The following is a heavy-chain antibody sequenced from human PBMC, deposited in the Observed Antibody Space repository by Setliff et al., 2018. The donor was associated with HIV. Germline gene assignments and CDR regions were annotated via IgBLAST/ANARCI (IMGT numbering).Heavy chain of an antibody. V-gene: IGHV3-15*05. CDR2: IKNRPAGGTT. CDR1: GFTFSDVW. D-gene: IGHD4-17*01. J-gene: IGHJ4*02. CDR3: AREKFENGDYEFVSTFDS. Sequence: PGGSLRLSCAASGFTFSDVWVNWVRQAPGRGLEWVGRIKNRPAGGTTEYAAPVKGRFTISRDDSKNMAYLQMDSLRDEDTAVYYCAREKFENGDYEFVSTFDSWGQGTLVTVSS.